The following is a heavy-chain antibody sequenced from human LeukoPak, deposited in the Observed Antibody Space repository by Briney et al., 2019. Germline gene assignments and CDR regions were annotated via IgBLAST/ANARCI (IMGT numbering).Heavy chain of an antibody. CDR1: GGTFSSYA. V-gene: IGHV1-69*05. J-gene: IGHJ6*03. CDR2: IIPIFGTA. D-gene: IGHD6-13*01. CDR3: ARSSAAGTNHYYYYMDV. Sequence: ASVKVSCKASGGTFSSYAISWVRQAPGQGLEWMGGIIPIFGTANYAQKFQGRVTITTDESTSTAYMELSSLRSEDTAVYYCARSSAAGTNHYYYYMDVWGKGTTVTVSS.